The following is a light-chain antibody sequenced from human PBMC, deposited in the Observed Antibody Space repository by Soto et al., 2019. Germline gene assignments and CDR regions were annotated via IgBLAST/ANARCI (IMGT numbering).Light chain of an antibody. J-gene: IGKJ2*01. CDR3: QQRTNWPLYT. V-gene: IGKV3-11*01. CDR1: QSVGSS. Sequence: EIVLTQSPATLSLSPGKTATLSCRASQSVGSSLAWYQQKPGQGPSLLIHDISNRATGVPARFSGSGSGTECTLTISRLEHEDYAVYYCQQRTNWPLYTFGQGTKLETK. CDR2: DIS.